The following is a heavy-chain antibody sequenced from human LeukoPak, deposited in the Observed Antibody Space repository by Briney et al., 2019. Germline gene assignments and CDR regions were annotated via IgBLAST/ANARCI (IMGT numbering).Heavy chain of an antibody. CDR3: AMSYSTNFDY. D-gene: IGHD2-2*01. CDR2: ISSSSSTI. J-gene: IGHJ4*02. Sequence: PGGSLRLSCAASGFIFSSYEMNWVRQAPGKGLEWVSYISSSSSTIYYADSVKGRFTISRDNAKNSLYLQMNSLRDEDTAVYYCAMSYSTNFDYWGQGTLVTVSS. CDR1: GFIFSSYE. V-gene: IGHV3-48*02.